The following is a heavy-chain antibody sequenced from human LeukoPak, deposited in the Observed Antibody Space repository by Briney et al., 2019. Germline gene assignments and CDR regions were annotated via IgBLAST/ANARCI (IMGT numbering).Heavy chain of an antibody. J-gene: IGHJ4*02. CDR2: IYYSGST. CDR1: GGSISSSSYY. D-gene: IGHD2/OR15-2a*01. Sequence: PSETLSLTCTVSGGSISSSSYYWGWIRQPPGKGLEWIGSIYYSGSTYYNPSLKSRVTISVDTSKNQFSLKLSSVTAADTAVYYCARRVLQSIDYWGQGTLVTVSS. V-gene: IGHV4-39*01. CDR3: ARRVLQSIDY.